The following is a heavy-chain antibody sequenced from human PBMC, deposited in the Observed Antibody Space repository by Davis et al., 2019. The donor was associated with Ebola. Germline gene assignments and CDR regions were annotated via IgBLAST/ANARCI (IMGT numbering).Heavy chain of an antibody. CDR1: GYTFTSYG. D-gene: IGHD3-10*01. V-gene: IGHV1-18*01. CDR2: ISAYNGNT. CDR3: ARMEMVQGVIYYFDY. Sequence: ASVKVSCKASGYTFTSYGISWVRQAPGQGLEWMGWISAYNGNTNYAQKLQGRVTMTTDTSTSTAYMELRSLRSDDTAVYYCARMEMVQGVIYYFDYWGQGTLVTVSS. J-gene: IGHJ4*02.